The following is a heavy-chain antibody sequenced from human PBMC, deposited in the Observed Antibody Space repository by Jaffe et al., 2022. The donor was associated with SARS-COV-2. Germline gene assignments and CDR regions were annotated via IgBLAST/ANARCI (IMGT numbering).Heavy chain of an antibody. CDR3: AKPALQMNVFDM. J-gene: IGHJ3*02. D-gene: IGHD1-1*01. Sequence: EVFLVESGGGLVQPGQSLRLSCAASGFDFHNYAMHWVRQAPGKGLEWVSSISWDGGSLRYADSVKGRFTISRDNAKDSLYLQINSLRSEDTALYYCAKPALQMNVFDMWGQGAMVIVSS. V-gene: IGHV3-9*01. CDR1: GFDFHNYA. CDR2: ISWDGGSL.